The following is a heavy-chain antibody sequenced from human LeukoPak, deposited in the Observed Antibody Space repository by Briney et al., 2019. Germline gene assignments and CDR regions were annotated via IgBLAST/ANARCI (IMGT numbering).Heavy chain of an antibody. CDR2: LSYSGST. Sequence: SETLSLTCAVSGGSIDSSSYYWSWIRQPPGKGLEWIGCLSYSGSTDYNPSLKSRVTISLDTSKNQFSLKLSSVTAADTAVYYCARGGRRTPYYFDYWGQGTLVTVSS. D-gene: IGHD2-2*01. V-gene: IGHV4-61*01. CDR3: ARGGRRTPYYFDY. J-gene: IGHJ4*02. CDR1: GGSIDSSSYY.